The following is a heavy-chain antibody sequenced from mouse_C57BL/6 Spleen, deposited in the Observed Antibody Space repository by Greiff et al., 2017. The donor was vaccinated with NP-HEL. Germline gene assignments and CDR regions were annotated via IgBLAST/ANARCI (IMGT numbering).Heavy chain of an antibody. J-gene: IGHJ3*01. V-gene: IGHV1-85*01. CDR3: ACGYGSSLFAY. CDR1: GYTFTSYD. Sequence: VQLQQSGPELVKPGASVKLSCKASGYTFTSYDINWVKQRPGQGLEWIGWIYPRDGSTKYNEKFKGKATLTVDTSSSTAYMELHSLTSEDSAVYFCACGYGSSLFAYWGQGTLVTVSA. D-gene: IGHD1-1*01. CDR2: IYPRDGST.